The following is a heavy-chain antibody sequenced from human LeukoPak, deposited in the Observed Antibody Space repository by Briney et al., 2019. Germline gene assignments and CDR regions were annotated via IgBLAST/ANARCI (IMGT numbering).Heavy chain of an antibody. V-gene: IGHV1-46*01. CDR1: GYTFTSYY. CDR2: INPSGGST. Sequence: ASVKVSCTASGYTFTSYYMHWVRQAPGQGLEWMGIINPSGGSTSYAQKFQGRVTMTRDTSTSTVYMELSSLRSEDTAVYYCARDSLPSGPIVLMVYAILSHWGQGTLVTVSS. J-gene: IGHJ4*02. D-gene: IGHD2-8*01. CDR3: ARDSLPSGPIVLMVYAILSH.